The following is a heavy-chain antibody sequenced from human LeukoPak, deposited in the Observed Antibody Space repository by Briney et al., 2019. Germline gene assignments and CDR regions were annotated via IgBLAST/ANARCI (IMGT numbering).Heavy chain of an antibody. Sequence: SETLSLTCTVSGGSISRYYWSWIRQPPGKGLEWIGYIYYSGSTNYNPSLKSRVTISVDTSKNQFSLKLSSVTAADTAVYYCARYSMVRGVINPPPFNYYYYGMDVRGQGTTVTVSS. D-gene: IGHD3-10*01. J-gene: IGHJ6*02. CDR3: ARYSMVRGVINPPPFNYYYYGMDV. V-gene: IGHV4-59*01. CDR1: GGSISRYY. CDR2: IYYSGST.